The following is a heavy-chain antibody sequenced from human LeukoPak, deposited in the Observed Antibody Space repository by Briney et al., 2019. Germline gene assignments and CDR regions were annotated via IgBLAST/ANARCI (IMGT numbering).Heavy chain of an antibody. J-gene: IGHJ4*02. CDR3: VKRTGLYFDY. D-gene: IGHD1-1*01. Sequence: PGGSLRLSCSASGFTFSSSAIHWVRQAPGKGLEYVSGISSNGGSTYNADSVKGRFTISRDNSKNTVCLQMSSLRPEDTALYYCVKRTGLYFDYWGQGTLVTVSS. CDR2: ISSNGGST. V-gene: IGHV3-64D*09. CDR1: GFTFSSSA.